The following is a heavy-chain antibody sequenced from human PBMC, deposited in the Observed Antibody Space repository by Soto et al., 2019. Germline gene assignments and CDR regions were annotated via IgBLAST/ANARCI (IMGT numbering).Heavy chain of an antibody. D-gene: IGHD3-3*01. V-gene: IGHV3-23*01. CDR3: AKTNDFWSGYYVPYMDV. Sequence: GGSLRLSCAASGFTFSSYAMSWVRQAPGKGLEWVSAISGSGGSTYYADSVKGRFTISRDNSKNTLYLQMNSLRAEDTAVYYCAKTNDFWSGYYVPYMDVWGKGTTVTVSS. CDR1: GFTFSSYA. J-gene: IGHJ6*03. CDR2: ISGSGGST.